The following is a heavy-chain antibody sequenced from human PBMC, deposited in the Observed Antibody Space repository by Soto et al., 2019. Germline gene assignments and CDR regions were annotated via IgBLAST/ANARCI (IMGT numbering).Heavy chain of an antibody. Sequence: SETLSLTCTVSGGSISRGDYYWSWIRQPPGKGLEWIGYIYYSGSTYYNPSLKSRVTISVDTSKNQFSLKLSSVTAADTAVYYCARARHYYGSGSFDYWGQGTLVTVSS. CDR2: IYYSGST. V-gene: IGHV4-30-4*01. J-gene: IGHJ4*02. CDR3: ARARHYYGSGSFDY. CDR1: GGSISRGDYY. D-gene: IGHD3-10*01.